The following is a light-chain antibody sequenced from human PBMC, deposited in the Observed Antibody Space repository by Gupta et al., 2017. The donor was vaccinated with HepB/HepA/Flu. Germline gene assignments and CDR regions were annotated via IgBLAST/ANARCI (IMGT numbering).Light chain of an antibody. J-gene: IGKJ4*01. CDR3: QQYKIWPPVT. Sequence: ELVMTQSPATLSVSPGERATLSCRASQSFGSRLAWYQQKPGQAPRLLIYGASTRATGIPARFSGCGSETEFTLTISSLQSEDFAVYYFQQYKIWPPVTFGGGTKVEIK. CDR1: QSFGSR. CDR2: GAS. V-gene: IGKV3-15*01.